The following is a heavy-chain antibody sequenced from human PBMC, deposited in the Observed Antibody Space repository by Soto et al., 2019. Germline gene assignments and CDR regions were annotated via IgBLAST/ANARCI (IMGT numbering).Heavy chain of an antibody. CDR2: IYYSGNN. V-gene: IGHV4-39*01. D-gene: IGHD3-22*01. J-gene: IGHJ5*02. CDR1: GDSIISSGYY. Sequence: PSETLSLTCTVSGDSIISSGYYWGWIRQPAGKGLEWIGSIYYSGNNYQNPSLKRRLTMSVDTSRNQFSLKLTSVTAADTAVYYCARDYYDSSDYTTNWFDPWGQGTLVTVSS. CDR3: ARDYYDSSDYTTNWFDP.